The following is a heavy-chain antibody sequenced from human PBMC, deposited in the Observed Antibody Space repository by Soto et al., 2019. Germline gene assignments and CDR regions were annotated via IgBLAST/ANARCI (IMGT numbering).Heavy chain of an antibody. J-gene: IGHJ4*02. Sequence: QITLKESGPTLVKPTQTLTLTCTFSGFSLSDSGVGGGWIRQPPGKALEWLALIYWDGDERYSPSLQRRLTITKDTSKNQVVLTMTTLDPVDTATYYCAHTAPRHSGSSSGGSFPPTFDHWGQGTLVAVSS. CDR1: GFSLSDSGVG. V-gene: IGHV2-5*02. CDR2: IYWDGDE. D-gene: IGHD2-15*01. CDR3: AHTAPRHSGSSSGGSFPPTFDH.